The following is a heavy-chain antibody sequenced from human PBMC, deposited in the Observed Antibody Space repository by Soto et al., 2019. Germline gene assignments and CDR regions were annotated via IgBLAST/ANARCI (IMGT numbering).Heavy chain of an antibody. CDR1: A. V-gene: IGHV3-23*01. Sequence: AIISSRHSPKKGLEWVSATSGSGGSTYYADSATGRFTISRDNSKNTLYLQMNRLRAEDTAVYYCAKDFRNFWYDMVSTAIYTRGQ. D-gene: IGHD3-3*01. J-gene: IGHJ3*01. CDR2: TSGSGGST. CDR3: AKDFRNFWYDMVSTAIYT.